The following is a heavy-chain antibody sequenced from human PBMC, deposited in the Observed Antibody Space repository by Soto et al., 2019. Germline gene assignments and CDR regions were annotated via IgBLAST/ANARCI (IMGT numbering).Heavy chain of an antibody. J-gene: IGHJ6*02. CDR3: ARSGYCSGGSCYSTYYYGMDA. V-gene: IGHV5-51*01. CDR1: GYSFTSYW. CDR2: IYPGDSDT. Sequence: ESLKISCKGSGYSFTSYWIGWVRQMPGKGLEWMGIIYPGDSDTRYSPSFQGQVTISADKSISTAYLQWSSLKASDTAMYYCARSGYCSGGSCYSTYYYGMDAWGQGTTVTVSS. D-gene: IGHD2-15*01.